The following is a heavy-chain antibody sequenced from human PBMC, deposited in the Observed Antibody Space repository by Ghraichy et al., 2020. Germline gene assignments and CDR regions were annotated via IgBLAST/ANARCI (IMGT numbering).Heavy chain of an antibody. CDR2: INHRGDT. V-gene: IGHV4-34*01. CDR3: VRGGHYNDGMDI. CDR1: GGSFSDFF. J-gene: IGHJ6*02. Sequence: SETLSLNCASYGGSFSDFFWNWIRQPPGKGLEWIGDINHRGDTNYNPSLKSRVTISVETSKRHFSLTVRSVTAADTAVYYCVRGGHYNDGMDIWGQGTAVTVSS.